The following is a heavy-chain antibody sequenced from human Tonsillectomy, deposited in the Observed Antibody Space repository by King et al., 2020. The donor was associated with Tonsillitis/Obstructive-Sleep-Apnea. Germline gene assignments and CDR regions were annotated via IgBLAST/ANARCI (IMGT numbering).Heavy chain of an antibody. V-gene: IGHV4-39*01. CDR2: IYYSGST. CDR1: GDSISSNTYY. CDR3: ARPRDIVVLIPFDN. D-gene: IGHD2-2*01. J-gene: IGHJ4*02. Sequence: LQLPESGPGLVKPSETLSLTCTVSGDSISSNTYYWGWIRQPPGKGLEWIGSIYYSGSTYYNPSLKSRVTIFVDTSKNQFSLKLSSVTAADTAVYYCARPRDIVVLIPFDNWGQGTLVTVSS.